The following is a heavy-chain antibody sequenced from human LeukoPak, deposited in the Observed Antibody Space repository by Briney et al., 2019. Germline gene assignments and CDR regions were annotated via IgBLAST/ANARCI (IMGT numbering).Heavy chain of an antibody. CDR3: ARVGPYKITMVRGIMGYFDS. D-gene: IGHD3-10*01. CDR2: INHSGST. V-gene: IGHV4-34*01. Sequence: SETLSLTCAVYGGSFSAYSWSWIRQPPGKGLEWIGEINHSGSTNYNASLKSRLTISVDTSKNKFSLKLSSVTAADTAVYYCARVGPYKITMVRGIMGYFDSWGQGNLVTVSS. J-gene: IGHJ4*02. CDR1: GGSFSAYS.